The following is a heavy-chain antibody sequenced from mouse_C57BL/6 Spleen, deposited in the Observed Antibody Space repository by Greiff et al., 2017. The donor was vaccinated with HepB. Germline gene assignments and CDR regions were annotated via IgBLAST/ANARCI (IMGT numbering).Heavy chain of an antibody. CDR2: ISSGSSNI. CDR1: GSTFSDYG. J-gene: IGHJ4*01. V-gene: IGHV5-17*01. CDR3: ARQKSYNGSRFILYAMDY. Sequence: EVQLVESGGGLVKPGGSLKLSCAASGSTFSDYGMHWVRQAPEKGLEWVAYISSGSSNIYYADTVKGRITISRDNAKNTLFLQMTSLRSEDTAMYYCARQKSYNGSRFILYAMDYWGQGTSVTVSS. D-gene: IGHD1-1*01.